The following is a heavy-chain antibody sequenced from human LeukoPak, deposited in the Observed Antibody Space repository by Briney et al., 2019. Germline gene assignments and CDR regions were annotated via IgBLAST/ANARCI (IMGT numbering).Heavy chain of an antibody. J-gene: IGHJ4*02. Sequence: SETLSLTCAVSGGSISSSNWWSWVRQPPGKGLEWIGEIYHSGSTNYNPSLKSRVTLSVDTSKSQFSLKVTSVTAADTAIYYCARGQFWRGSEIRVWGQGTLVTVSS. CDR2: IYHSGST. CDR3: ARGQFWRGSEIRV. D-gene: IGHD1-26*01. V-gene: IGHV4-4*02. CDR1: GGSISSSNW.